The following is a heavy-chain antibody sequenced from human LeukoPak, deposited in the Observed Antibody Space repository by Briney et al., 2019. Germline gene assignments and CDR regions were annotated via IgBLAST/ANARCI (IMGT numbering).Heavy chain of an antibody. CDR1: GFTFSSYA. V-gene: IGHV3-30*04. CDR2: ISYDGSNK. CDR3: ARSGDHSSGSAFDY. D-gene: IGHD6-19*01. J-gene: IGHJ4*02. Sequence: GRSLRLSCAASGFTFSSYAMHWVRQAPGKGLEWVAVISYDGSNKYYADSVKGRFTISRDNSKNTLYLQMNSLRAEDTAVYYCARSGDHSSGSAFDYRGQGTLVTVSS.